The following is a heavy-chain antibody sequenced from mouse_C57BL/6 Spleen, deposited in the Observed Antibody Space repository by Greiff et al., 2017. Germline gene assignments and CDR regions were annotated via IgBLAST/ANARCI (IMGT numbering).Heavy chain of an antibody. J-gene: IGHJ2*01. CDR3: AISVYDGSLYSFDY. V-gene: IGHV5-16*01. CDR1: GFTFSDYY. D-gene: IGHD2-3*01. CDR2: INYDGSST. Sequence: EVMLVESEGGLVQPGSSMTLSCTASGFTFSDYYMAWVRQVPEKGLEWVANINYDGSSTYYLDSLKSRFIISRDNAKNILYLQMSSLKSEDTATYYCAISVYDGSLYSFDYWGQGTTLTVSS.